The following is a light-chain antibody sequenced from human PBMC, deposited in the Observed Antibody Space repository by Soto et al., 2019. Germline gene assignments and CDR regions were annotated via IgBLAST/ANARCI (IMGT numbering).Light chain of an antibody. J-gene: IGKJ3*01. CDR3: QQRSNWPLFT. CDR1: QSVSSY. Sequence: EIVLTQSPATLSLSPGERATLSCRATQSVSSYLAWYQQKPGQAPTLLIYDASNRATGTPARFSASGPGTDFTLTISSVDPEDFAGYYCQQRSNWPLFTFGPGTKVDIK. V-gene: IGKV3-11*01. CDR2: DAS.